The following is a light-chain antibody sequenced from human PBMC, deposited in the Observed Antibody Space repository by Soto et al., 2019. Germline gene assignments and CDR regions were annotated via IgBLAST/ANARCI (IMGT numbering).Light chain of an antibody. CDR1: SSDVGAYKY. Sequence: QSALTQPPSASGSPGQSVTISCTGTSSDVGAYKYVSWYQQYPGKAPKLMIYEVSKRPSGVPDRFSGSKSGNTASLTVSGLQAEXXADYYCTSYAGSNIWVFGGGTQLTVL. J-gene: IGLJ3*02. CDR3: TSYAGSNIWV. CDR2: EVS. V-gene: IGLV2-8*01.